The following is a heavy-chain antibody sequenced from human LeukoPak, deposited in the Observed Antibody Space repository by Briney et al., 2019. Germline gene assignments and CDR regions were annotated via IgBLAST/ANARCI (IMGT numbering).Heavy chain of an antibody. J-gene: IGHJ5*02. CDR1: GASIRNHY. D-gene: IGHD5-18*01. Sequence: PSETLSLTWTVSGASIRNHYWIWFRQSPGKGLEWIGYVYYSGSTNYNPSLKSRVKISVDMSKNQFSLKLSSVTAADTAVYYCAKIMCENSHVPRVCWFDPWGQGTLVTVTS. CDR2: VYYSGST. CDR3: AKIMCENSHVPRVCWFDP. V-gene: IGHV4-59*11.